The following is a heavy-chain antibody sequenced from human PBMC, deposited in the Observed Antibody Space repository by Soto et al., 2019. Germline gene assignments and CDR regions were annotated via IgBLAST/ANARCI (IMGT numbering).Heavy chain of an antibody. V-gene: IGHV4-4*02. CDR3: ARPRAAAAPYYYYSAMDV. CDR2: IYHSGST. CDR1: GGSISSGHW. D-gene: IGHD6-13*01. J-gene: IGHJ6*02. Sequence: QVQLQETGPGLVKPSGTLSLTCAVSGGSISSGHWWSWVRQPPGKGLEWIGEIYHSGSTNYNPSLKSRVTLSVDKSKNHFSLRLSSVTAAGTAVYYCARPRAAAAPYYYYSAMDVWGQGTTVTVSS.